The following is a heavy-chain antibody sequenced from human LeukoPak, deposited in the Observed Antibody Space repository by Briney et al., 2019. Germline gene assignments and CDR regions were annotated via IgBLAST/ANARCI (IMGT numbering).Heavy chain of an antibody. CDR2: ISYDGSNK. V-gene: IGHV3-30*18. Sequence: GRSLRLSCAASGFTFSSYGMHWVRQATGKGLEWVAVISYDGSNKYYADSVKGRFTISRDNSKNTLYLQMNSLRAEDTAVYYCAKDQDIVVVPAAMLTNWFDPWGQGTPVTVSS. CDR1: GFTFSSYG. D-gene: IGHD2-2*01. CDR3: AKDQDIVVVPAAMLTNWFDP. J-gene: IGHJ5*02.